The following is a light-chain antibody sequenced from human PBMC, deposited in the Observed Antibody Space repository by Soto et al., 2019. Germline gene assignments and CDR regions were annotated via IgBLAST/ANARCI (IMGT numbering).Light chain of an antibody. J-gene: IGLJ1*01. CDR1: TSDVGTFGL. CDR3: SSYAGSTTFYV. V-gene: IGLV2-23*01. Sequence: QSVLTQPASVSGPPGQSITISCSGTTSDVGTFGLVSWFQQHPAKAPKLMIYEGSKRPAGVSKRFSGSKSGDTASLTISGLQAEDEADYYCSSYAGSTTFYVFGTGTKVTVL. CDR2: EGS.